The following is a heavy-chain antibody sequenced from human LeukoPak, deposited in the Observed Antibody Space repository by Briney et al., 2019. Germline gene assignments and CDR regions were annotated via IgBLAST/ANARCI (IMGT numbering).Heavy chain of an antibody. Sequence: SETLSLTCAVYGGSFSTYYWSWIRQPPGKGLEWIGEINHSGTTNYNPSLKSRVTISVDTSKNQFSLKLSSVTAADTAVYYCARGAGQLVFSYWGQGTLVTVSS. CDR1: GGSFSTYY. CDR2: INHSGTT. D-gene: IGHD6-6*01. V-gene: IGHV4-34*01. CDR3: ARGAGQLVFSY. J-gene: IGHJ4*02.